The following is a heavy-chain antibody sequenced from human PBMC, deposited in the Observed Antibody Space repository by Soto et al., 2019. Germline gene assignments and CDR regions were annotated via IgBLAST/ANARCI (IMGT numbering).Heavy chain of an antibody. CDR3: GAAEQWLADPFDH. CDR1: GFTFSRYV. D-gene: IGHD6-19*01. Sequence: QVQLVESGGGVVQPGTSLRLSCSASGFTFSRYVMHWVRQAPGKGLDWVTLISYEGTNKKYAESVKGRFTISRDNSKNTVSLQMNTLEAEDTAVYYCGAAEQWLADPFDHWGQGTLVTVSS. V-gene: IGHV3-30-3*01. CDR2: ISYEGTNK. J-gene: IGHJ4*02.